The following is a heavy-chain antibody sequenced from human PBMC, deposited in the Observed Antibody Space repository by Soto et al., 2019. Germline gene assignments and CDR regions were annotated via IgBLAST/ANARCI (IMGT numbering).Heavy chain of an antibody. J-gene: IGHJ6*02. CDR2: ISSSGSTI. V-gene: IGHV3-48*03. Sequence: VGSLRLSCAASGFTFSSYEMNWVRQAPGKGLEWVSYISSSGSTIYYADSVKGRFTISRDNAKNSLYLQMNSLRAEDTAVYYCARDLDGYDYYYYGMDVWGQGTTVTVSS. CDR1: GFTFSSYE. D-gene: IGHD5-12*01. CDR3: ARDLDGYDYYYYGMDV.